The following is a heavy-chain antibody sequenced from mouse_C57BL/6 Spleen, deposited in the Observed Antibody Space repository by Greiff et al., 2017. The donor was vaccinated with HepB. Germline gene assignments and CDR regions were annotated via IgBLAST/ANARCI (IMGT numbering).Heavy chain of an antibody. CDR1: GFTFSSYA. CDR2: ISSGGDYI. CDR3: TRGSFITTDPHWYFDV. J-gene: IGHJ1*03. Sequence: EVHLVESGEGLVKPGGSLKLSCAASGFTFSSYAMSWVRQTPEKRLEWVAYISSGGDYIYYADTVKGRFTISRDNARNTLYLQMSSLKSEDTAMYYCTRGSFITTDPHWYFDVWGTGTTVTVSS. D-gene: IGHD1-1*01. V-gene: IGHV5-9-1*02.